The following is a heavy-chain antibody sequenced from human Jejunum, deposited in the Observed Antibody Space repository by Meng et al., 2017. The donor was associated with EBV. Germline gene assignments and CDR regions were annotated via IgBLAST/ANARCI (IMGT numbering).Heavy chain of an antibody. Sequence: QVQVGESGVEVKKPGASVKVSCKASGFTFTNYDINWVRQASGQGLEWMGWMNPSNGKTGYAQKFQGRVTMTRDASTSTAYMELSSLRSDDTAVYFCARGAQPIDLWGQGTLVTVSS. D-gene: IGHD3-3*01. CDR2: MNPSNGKT. V-gene: IGHV1-8*01. CDR1: GFTFTNYD. CDR3: ARGAQPIDL. J-gene: IGHJ5*02.